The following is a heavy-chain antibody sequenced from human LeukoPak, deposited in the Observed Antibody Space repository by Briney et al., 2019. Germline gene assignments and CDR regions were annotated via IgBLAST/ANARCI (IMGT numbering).Heavy chain of an antibody. V-gene: IGHV3-7*01. Sequence: GGSLRLSCAASGFTFSSHGMSWVRQAPGTGQEWVANIKQDGSEKYYLNSAKGRFTISRDNTKNLLYLQMNCLRAEDAAVYYCARDQYYDSSGYYYYYFGMDVWGQGPTVTVSS. CDR3: ARDQYYDSSGYYYYYFGMDV. D-gene: IGHD3-22*01. CDR1: GFTFSSHG. CDR2: IKQDGSEK. J-gene: IGHJ6*02.